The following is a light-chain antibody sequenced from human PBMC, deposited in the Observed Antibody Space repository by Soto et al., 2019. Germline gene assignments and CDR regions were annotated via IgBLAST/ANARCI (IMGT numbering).Light chain of an antibody. J-gene: IGKJ1*01. V-gene: IGKV1-27*01. CDR2: AAS. CDR1: QGISNY. Sequence: DIKMTQSPSTLSASVGDRVTITCRATQGISNYLAWYQQKPGKVPRLLIYAASTWQSGVPSRVSGSGSGTDFTLTISSLQPEDVATYYCQKYDSALGTFGQGTKVDI. CDR3: QKYDSALGT.